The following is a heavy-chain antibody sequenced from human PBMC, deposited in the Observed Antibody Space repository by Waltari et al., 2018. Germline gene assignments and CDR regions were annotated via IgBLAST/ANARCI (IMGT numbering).Heavy chain of an antibody. D-gene: IGHD1-26*01. CDR3: ARDYRNGASDV. CDR2: ISGSVDVI. Sequence: QVQLVESGGDLVKPGGSLRLSCAASGFNLGGYYMTWIRQAPGKGLGWISCISGSVDVIYYADSVKCRFTISRDNAKNSLNLQMNGLRAEDTAIYYCARDYRNGASDVWGQGTMVTVAS. J-gene: IGHJ3*01. V-gene: IGHV3-11*04. CDR1: GFNLGGYY.